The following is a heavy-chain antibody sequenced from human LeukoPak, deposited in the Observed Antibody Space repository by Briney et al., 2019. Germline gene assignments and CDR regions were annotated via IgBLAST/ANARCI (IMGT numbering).Heavy chain of an antibody. V-gene: IGHV4-59*11. CDR2: IYYSGTT. D-gene: IGHD1-7*01. CDR1: GGSISSHY. CDR3: ARVGGRPGTTDYYYYYYYMDV. J-gene: IGHJ6*03. Sequence: SETLSLTCTVSGGSISSHYWSWIRQPPGKGLEWIGYIYYSGTTTYNPSLKSRVIISVDTSKNQFSLKLTSVTTADTAVYYCARVGGRPGTTDYYYYYYYMDVWGKGTTVTVSS.